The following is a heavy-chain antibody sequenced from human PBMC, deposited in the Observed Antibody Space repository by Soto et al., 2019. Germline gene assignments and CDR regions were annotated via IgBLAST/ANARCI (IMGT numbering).Heavy chain of an antibody. Sequence: SDNLSPTSTFSGSPVRNGSYYGSWSRQRPGKGLEWIGYIYYSGSTNYNPSLKSRVTISVDTSKNQFSLKLSSVTAADTAVYYCARDWGYYDSSGYYDAFDIWGQGTMVT. V-gene: IGHV4-61*01. CDR3: ARDWGYYDSSGYYDAFDI. D-gene: IGHD3-22*01. J-gene: IGHJ3*02. CDR2: IYYSGST. CDR1: GSPVRNGSYY.